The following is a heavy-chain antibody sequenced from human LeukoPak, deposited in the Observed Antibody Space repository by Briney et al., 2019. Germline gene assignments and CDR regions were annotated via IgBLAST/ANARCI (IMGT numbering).Heavy chain of an antibody. J-gene: IGHJ6*02. D-gene: IGHD2-2*02. V-gene: IGHV3-23*01. Sequence: PGGSLRLSCAASGFTFSSCAMSWVRQAPGKGLEWVSAISGSGGSTYYADSVKGRFTISRDNSKNTLYLQMNSLRAEDTAVYYCAKLYCSSTSCYTYFYYGMDVWGQGTTVTVSS. CDR2: ISGSGGST. CDR1: GFTFSSCA. CDR3: AKLYCSSTSCYTYFYYGMDV.